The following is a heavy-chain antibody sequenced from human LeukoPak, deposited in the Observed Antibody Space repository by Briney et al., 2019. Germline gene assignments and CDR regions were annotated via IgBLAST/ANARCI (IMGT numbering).Heavy chain of an antibody. J-gene: IGHJ5*02. CDR1: GLTVSNHW. V-gene: IGHV3-7*03. D-gene: IGHD5-18*01. Sequence: GGSLRLSCVASGLTVSNHWMSWVRQAPGKGLEWVANIREERGQEYYVGSVKGRFTISKNSAKNSLYLQMNTLRVEDTAMYYCASLDTAKQPLANHWGQGTLVTVSS. CDR2: IREERGQE. CDR3: ASLDTAKQPLANH.